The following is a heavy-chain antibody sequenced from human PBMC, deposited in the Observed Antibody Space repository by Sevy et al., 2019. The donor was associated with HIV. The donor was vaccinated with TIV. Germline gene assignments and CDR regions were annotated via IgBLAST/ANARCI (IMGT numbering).Heavy chain of an antibody. V-gene: IGHV3-11*01. CDR3: ARDPITGTTKPFDY. Sequence: GGSLRLSCAASGFTFSDDYMSWIRQAPGKELEWVSYISSSGSTIYYADSVKGRFTISRDNAKNSLYLQMNSLRAEDTAVYYCARDPITGTTKPFDYWGQGTLVTVSS. CDR2: ISSSGSTI. CDR1: GFTFSDDY. D-gene: IGHD1-7*01. J-gene: IGHJ4*02.